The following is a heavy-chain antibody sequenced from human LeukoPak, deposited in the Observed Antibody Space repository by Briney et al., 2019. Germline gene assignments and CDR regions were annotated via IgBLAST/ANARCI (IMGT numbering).Heavy chain of an antibody. V-gene: IGHV4-38-2*02. Sequence: SETLSLTCIVSGYSVSSSGYFWGWVRQAPGKGLEWIGSIYQRATVHYNPSLKSRVTISLDTSKNHFSLNLRSMQASDTAVYYCARAFCVGECFVLHIFFDSWGQGTLVTVSS. CDR3: ARAFCVGECFVLHIFFDS. J-gene: IGHJ4*02. CDR1: GYSVSSSGYF. CDR2: IYQRATV. D-gene: IGHD2-21*01.